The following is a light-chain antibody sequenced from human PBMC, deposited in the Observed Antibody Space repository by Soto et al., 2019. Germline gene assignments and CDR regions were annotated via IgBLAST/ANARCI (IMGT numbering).Light chain of an antibody. CDR1: SSDVGSYNL. CDR2: EVS. V-gene: IGLV2-23*02. CDR3: CSYACSSV. J-gene: IGLJ2*01. Sequence: QSALTQPACVSGSPGQSITISCTGTSSDVGSYNLVSWYQQHPGKAPKLMIYEVSKRPSGVSNRLSGSKSGNTASLTISGLQAEDEADYYCCSYACSSVFGGGTKVTVL.